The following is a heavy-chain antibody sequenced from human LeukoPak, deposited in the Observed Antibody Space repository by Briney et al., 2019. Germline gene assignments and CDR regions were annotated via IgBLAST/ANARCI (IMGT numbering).Heavy chain of an antibody. CDR2: IYPGDSDT. CDR1: GYSFTSYW. V-gene: IGHV5-51*01. CDR3: ARPIEGYIASGSDAFDI. J-gene: IGHJ3*02. D-gene: IGHD1-26*01. Sequence: SGESLKISCKGSGYSFTSYWIGWVRQMPGKGLEWMGIIYPGDSDTRYSPSFQGQVTISADKSISTAYLQWSSLKASDTAMYYCARPIEGYIASGSDAFDIWGQGTMVTVSS.